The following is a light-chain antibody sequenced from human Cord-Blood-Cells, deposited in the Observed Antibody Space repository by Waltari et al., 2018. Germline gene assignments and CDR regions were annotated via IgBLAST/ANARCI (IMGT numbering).Light chain of an antibody. Sequence: QSALTQPASVSGSPGQSITISCTGTSRAVGSYNLVSWYQQHPGKAPKLMIYEGSKRPSVVSNRFSGSKSGNTASLTISGLQAEDEADYYCCSYAGSSTLVFGGGTKLTVL. J-gene: IGLJ3*02. CDR3: CSYAGSSTLV. V-gene: IGLV2-23*01. CDR2: EGS. CDR1: SRAVGSYNL.